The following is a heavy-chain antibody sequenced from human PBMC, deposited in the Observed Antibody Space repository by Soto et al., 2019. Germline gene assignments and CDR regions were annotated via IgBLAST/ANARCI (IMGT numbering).Heavy chain of an antibody. Sequence: SETLSLTCAVYGGSFSGYYWSWIRHPPGKGLEWIGEINHSGSTNYNPSLKSRVTISVDTSKNQFSLKLSSVTAADTAVYYCARGPKYYDFWSGYYKNYYYYGMDVWGQGTTVT. V-gene: IGHV4-34*01. D-gene: IGHD3-3*01. J-gene: IGHJ6*02. CDR1: GGSFSGYY. CDR2: INHSGST. CDR3: ARGPKYYDFWSGYYKNYYYYGMDV.